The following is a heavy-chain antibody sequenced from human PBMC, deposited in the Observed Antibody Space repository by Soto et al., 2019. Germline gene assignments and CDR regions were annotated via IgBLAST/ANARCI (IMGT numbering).Heavy chain of an antibody. V-gene: IGHV3-74*01. CDR3: ARDDYYDSSGYLAPLDY. D-gene: IGHD3-22*01. CDR1: GFTFSSYW. Sequence: PGGSLRLSCAASGFTFSSYWMHWVRQAPGKGLVCVSRINSDGSTTTYADSVKGRFTISRDNAKNSLYLQMNSLRAEDTAVYYCARDDYYDSSGYLAPLDYWGQGTLVTVSS. CDR2: INSDGSTT. J-gene: IGHJ4*02.